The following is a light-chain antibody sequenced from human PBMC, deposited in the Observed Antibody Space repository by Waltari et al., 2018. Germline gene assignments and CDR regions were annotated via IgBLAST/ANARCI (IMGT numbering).Light chain of an antibody. CDR1: QDISKY. CDR2: EAS. CDR3: QQYDNPTFT. V-gene: IGKV1-33*01. J-gene: IGKJ3*01. Sequence: DVQMTQCPSSLSASVGDSVTVTCQASQDISKYLNWYQQKPGKAPKLLIYEASNLETGVPSRFSGSGSGTDFTFTISSLQPEDTGIYYCQQYDNPTFTFGPGTKVNIK.